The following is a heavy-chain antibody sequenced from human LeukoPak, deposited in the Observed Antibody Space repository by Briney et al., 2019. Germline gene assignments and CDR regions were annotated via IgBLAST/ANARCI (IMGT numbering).Heavy chain of an antibody. CDR2: INPNNGAT. V-gene: IGHV1-2*06. J-gene: IGHJ5*02. Sequence: ASVKVSCKASGYTFTGYYIHWVRQAPGQGLEWMGRINPNNGATNYAQKFQGRVTVTRDTSISIVYMELRRLGSDDTAVYYCARDLKYQLLLGWFDPWGQGSLVTVSS. D-gene: IGHD2-21*01. CDR1: GYTFTGYY. CDR3: ARDLKYQLLLGWFDP.